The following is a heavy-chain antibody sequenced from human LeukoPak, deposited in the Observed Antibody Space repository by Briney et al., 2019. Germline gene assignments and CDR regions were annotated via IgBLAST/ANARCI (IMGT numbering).Heavy chain of an antibody. Sequence: GGSLRLSCAASGFMFSSNWMSWVRLAPGKGLEWVANIKEDGTETYYVDSVKGRFTISRDNAKNSLYLQMNSLRVEDTAVYYCTKEGRSLQTYWGQGTLVTVSS. CDR2: IKEDGTET. J-gene: IGHJ4*02. D-gene: IGHD5-24*01. CDR3: TKEGRSLQTY. CDR1: GFMFSSNW. V-gene: IGHV3-7*03.